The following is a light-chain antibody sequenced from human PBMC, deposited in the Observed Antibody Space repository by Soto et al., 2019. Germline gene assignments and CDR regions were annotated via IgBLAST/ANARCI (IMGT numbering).Light chain of an antibody. Sequence: EIVLTQSPGTLSLSPGERATLSCRASQSISSSYLAWFQQKPGQAPRLLIYGASNRATGIPDRFSGSGSGTDFTLTISRLEPEDFAVYYCQQYCTSSWTVGQGTKVEIK. V-gene: IGKV3-20*01. CDR1: QSISSSY. CDR2: GAS. J-gene: IGKJ1*01. CDR3: QQYCTSSWT.